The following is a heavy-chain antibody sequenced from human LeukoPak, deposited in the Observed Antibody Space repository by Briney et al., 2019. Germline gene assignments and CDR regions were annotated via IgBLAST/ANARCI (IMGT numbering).Heavy chain of an antibody. Sequence: PSQTLSLTCTVSGGSISSGSYYWSWIRQPAGKGLEWIGRIYTSGSTNYNPSLKSRVTISVDTSKDQFSLKLSSVTAADTAVYYCARQGAMATWLLGYYYGMDVWGQGTTVTVSS. CDR3: ARQGAMATWLLGYYYGMDV. CDR1: GGSISSGSYY. CDR2: IYTSGST. D-gene: IGHD5-12*01. V-gene: IGHV4-61*02. J-gene: IGHJ6*02.